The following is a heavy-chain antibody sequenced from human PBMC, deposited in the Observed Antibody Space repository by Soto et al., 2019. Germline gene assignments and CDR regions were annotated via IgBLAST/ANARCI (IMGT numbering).Heavy chain of an antibody. CDR2: ISDGGGST. CDR1: GFAFSNYA. J-gene: IGHJ4*02. Sequence: EVQLLESGGGLVQPGGSLRLSCAASGFAFSNYAMTWVRQAPGKGLEWVSSISDGGGSTSYADSVRGRFTISRDNSKNTLDVQMNSLGAEDTAVYYCARPRGDYSNPFDLWGQGPLVTVSS. D-gene: IGHD4-4*01. V-gene: IGHV3-23*01. CDR3: ARPRGDYSNPFDL.